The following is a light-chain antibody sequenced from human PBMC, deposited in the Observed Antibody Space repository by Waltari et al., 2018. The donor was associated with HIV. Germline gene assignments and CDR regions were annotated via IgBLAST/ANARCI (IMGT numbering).Light chain of an antibody. V-gene: IGLV3-9*01. CDR3: HVWDSSTVV. Sequence: SYELTQPLSVSVALGQTARITSGGNNTGSNNEHWYQQKPGQAPVLVIYRDSNRPSGIPERFSGSNSGNTATLTISRAQAGDEADYYCHVWDSSTVVFGGGTKLTVL. CDR2: RDS. CDR1: NTGSNN. J-gene: IGLJ2*01.